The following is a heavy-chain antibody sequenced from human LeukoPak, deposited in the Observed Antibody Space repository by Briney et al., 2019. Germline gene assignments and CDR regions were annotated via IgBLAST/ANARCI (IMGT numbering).Heavy chain of an antibody. CDR2: IIPILGIA. CDR3: ARDMPWGRGQPVYFDY. Sequence: SSVKVSCKASGGTFSSYAISWVRQAPGQGLEWMGGIIPILGIANYAQKFQGRVTITADKSTSTAYMELSSLRSEDTAVYYCARDMPWGRGQPVYFDYWGQGTLVTVSS. J-gene: IGHJ4*02. D-gene: IGHD2-2*01. V-gene: IGHV1-69*04. CDR1: GGTFSSYA.